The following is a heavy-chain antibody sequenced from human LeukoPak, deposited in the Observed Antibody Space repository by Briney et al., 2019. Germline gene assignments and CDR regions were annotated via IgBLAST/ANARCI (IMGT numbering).Heavy chain of an antibody. CDR3: ASGSSSSARGPGNDY. CDR1: GFTFSSYS. Sequence: GGSLRLSCAASGFTFSSYSMNWVRQAPGKGLEWVSSISSSSSSYLYYADSVKGRFTISRDNAKHSLYLQMNSLRAEDTAVYYCASGSSSSARGPGNDYWGQGTLVTVSS. D-gene: IGHD6-6*01. V-gene: IGHV3-21*01. CDR2: ISSSSSSYL. J-gene: IGHJ4*02.